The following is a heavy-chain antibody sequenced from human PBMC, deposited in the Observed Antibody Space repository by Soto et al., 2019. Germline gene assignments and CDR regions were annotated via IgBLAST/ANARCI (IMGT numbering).Heavy chain of an antibody. CDR2: VLYSGHT. CDR3: ARERSFDTRGLSSYYFDS. J-gene: IGHJ4*02. CDR1: GASFGGSITDHY. Sequence: QVQLQESGPGLVRPSETLSLTCTVSGASFGGSITDHYWGWIRPSPGKGLEWIGYVLYSGHTNYTPSLKSRVTISVDRSMNQFSLRLNSVTAADTAVYYCARERSFDTRGLSSYYFDSWGQGALVTVSS. D-gene: IGHD3-22*01. V-gene: IGHV4-59*11.